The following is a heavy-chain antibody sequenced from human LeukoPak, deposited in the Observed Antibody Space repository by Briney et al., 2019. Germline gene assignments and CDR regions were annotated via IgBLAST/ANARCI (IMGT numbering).Heavy chain of an antibody. Sequence: GASVKVSCKASGYTFTSYGISWVRQAPGQGLEWMGWISAYNGNTNYAQKLQGRVTMTTDTSTSTAYMELRSLRSDDTAVYYCARAELDMIVVPTRTGAFDIWGQGTMVTVSS. CDR2: ISAYNGNT. J-gene: IGHJ3*02. V-gene: IGHV1-18*01. CDR1: GYTFTSYG. CDR3: ARAELDMIVVPTRTGAFDI. D-gene: IGHD3-22*01.